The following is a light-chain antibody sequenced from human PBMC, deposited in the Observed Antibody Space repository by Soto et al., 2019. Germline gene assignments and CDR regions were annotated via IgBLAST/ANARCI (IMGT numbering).Light chain of an antibody. V-gene: IGKV1-39*01. Sequence: DIQMTQSPSSLSASVGDIVTITCRASQNIVTYLNWYQQKPGRAPKGLIYASFSLQSGVPSRFSGSGSGTDFTLTISSLQLEDFATYYCQQSHRIPITFGQGTRLDIQ. CDR2: ASF. J-gene: IGKJ5*01. CDR3: QQSHRIPIT. CDR1: QNIVTY.